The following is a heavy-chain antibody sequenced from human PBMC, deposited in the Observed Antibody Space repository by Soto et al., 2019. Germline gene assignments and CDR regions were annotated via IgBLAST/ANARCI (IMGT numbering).Heavy chain of an antibody. V-gene: IGHV4-34*01. D-gene: IGHD3-10*01. CDR1: GGSFSDNS. CDR3: ARITRVFSRSGSYYPGLFEH. CDR2: ITHTGNT. J-gene: IGHJ4*02. Sequence: QVQLQQWGAGLLKPSETLSLTCAVSGGSFSDNSWSWIRQSPGKGLQWIGEITHTGNTDYIPSLKRPVTISADTSNHQLFLRMTSVTAPDTAVYYCARITRVFSRSGSYYPGLFEHWSQGTPFTVTS.